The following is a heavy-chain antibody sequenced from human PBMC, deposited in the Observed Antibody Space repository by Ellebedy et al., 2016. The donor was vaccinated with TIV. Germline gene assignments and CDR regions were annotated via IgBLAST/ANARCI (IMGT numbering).Heavy chain of an antibody. CDR3: AKSRGGIGVADDRPGDY. V-gene: IGHV3-23*01. D-gene: IGHD6-19*01. CDR1: GFTFRRYA. Sequence: GGSLRLSCAASGFTFRRYAMNWVRQAPGKGLEWVSVISTTGGTTQYADSVKGRFTISRDNSKNTLFLQMSGLRAEDTAVYYCAKSRGGIGVADDRPGDYWGQGTLVTVSS. CDR2: ISTTGGTT. J-gene: IGHJ4*02.